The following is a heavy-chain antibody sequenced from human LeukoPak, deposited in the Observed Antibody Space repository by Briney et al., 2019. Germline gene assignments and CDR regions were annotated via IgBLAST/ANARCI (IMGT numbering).Heavy chain of an antibody. CDR2: ISGSGGST. D-gene: IGHD3-10*01. CDR1: GFTFSSYG. J-gene: IGHJ6*04. V-gene: IGHV3-23*01. CDR3: AELRISMIRGV. Sequence: GGTLRLSCAASGFTFSSYGMSWVRQAPGKGLEWVSAISGSGGSTYYADSVKGRFTISRDNAKNSLYLQMNSLRAEDTAGYYFAELRISMIRGVWGKGTTVTISS.